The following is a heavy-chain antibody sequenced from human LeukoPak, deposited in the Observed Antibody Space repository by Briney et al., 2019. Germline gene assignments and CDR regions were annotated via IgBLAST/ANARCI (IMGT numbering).Heavy chain of an antibody. V-gene: IGHV4-59*01. D-gene: IGHD2-2*01. CDR3: ARAQGYCSSTSCYEDAFDI. CDR2: IYYSGIT. Sequence: SETLSLTCTVYGGSISSYYWSWIRQPPGKGLEWIGYIYYSGITNYNPSLKSRVTISVDTSKNQFSLKLSSVTAADTAVYYCARAQGYCSSTSCYEDAFDIWGQGTMVTVSS. CDR1: GGSISSYY. J-gene: IGHJ3*02.